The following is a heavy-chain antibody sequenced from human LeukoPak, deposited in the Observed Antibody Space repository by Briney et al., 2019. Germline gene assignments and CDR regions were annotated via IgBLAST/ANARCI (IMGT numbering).Heavy chain of an antibody. CDR3: ARNRFGELYPSWFDP. CDR2: INTNTGNL. J-gene: IGHJ5*02. Sequence: ASVKVSCKASGGTFSDYALNWVRQAPGQGLEWMGWINTNTGNLTYAQGFTGRFVFSLDTSVSTAYLQISSLKAEDTAVYYCARNRFGELYPSWFDPWGQGTLVTVSS. V-gene: IGHV7-4-1*02. D-gene: IGHD3-10*01. CDR1: GGTFSDYA.